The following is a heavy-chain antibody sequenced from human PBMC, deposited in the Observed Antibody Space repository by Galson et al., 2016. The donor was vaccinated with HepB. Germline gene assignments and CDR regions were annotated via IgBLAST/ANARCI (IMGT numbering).Heavy chain of an antibody. D-gene: IGHD3-16*01. CDR2: TYYRSEWFH. CDR3: ARGASERRAFDI. Sequence: CAISGDSVSSNSAAWSWIRQSPSRGLEWLGRTYYRSEWFHDYAVSVRSRMNINPDTSKNQFSLQLNSMTPEDTAVYYCARGASERRAFDIWGQGTMVTVSS. J-gene: IGHJ3*02. CDR1: GDSVSSNSAA. V-gene: IGHV6-1*01.